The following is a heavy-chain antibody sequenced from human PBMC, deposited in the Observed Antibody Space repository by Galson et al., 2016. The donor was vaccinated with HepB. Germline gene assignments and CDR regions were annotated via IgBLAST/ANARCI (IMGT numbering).Heavy chain of an antibody. CDR3: ARYGSWTGFDC. Sequence: LSLTCTVSAGPISRTGYFWSWIRQHPGRGLEWIGYISPSGSAYFNPSLKSRLTISIDTSKNQFSLDLRSVTAADTAVYFCARYGSWTGFDCRGQGTLVTVSS. V-gene: IGHV4-31*03. CDR2: ISPSGSA. J-gene: IGHJ4*02. D-gene: IGHD6-13*01. CDR1: AGPISRTGYF.